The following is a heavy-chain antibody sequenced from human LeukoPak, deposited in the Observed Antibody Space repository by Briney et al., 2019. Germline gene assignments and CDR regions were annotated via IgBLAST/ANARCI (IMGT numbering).Heavy chain of an antibody. V-gene: IGHV4-4*02. CDR1: GGSISSSNW. J-gene: IGHJ4*02. CDR2: VYHSGST. Sequence: KPSGTQSLTCTVSGGSISSSNWWSWVRQPPGKGLEWIGEVYHSGSTTYNSSLKSRLTMSIDKSKNHFSLNLSSVTAADTAVYYCARRYYGSGTNYFDYWGQGTLVTVSS. D-gene: IGHD3-10*01. CDR3: ARRYYGSGTNYFDY.